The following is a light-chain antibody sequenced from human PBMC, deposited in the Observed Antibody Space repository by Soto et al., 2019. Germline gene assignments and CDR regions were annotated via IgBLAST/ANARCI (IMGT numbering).Light chain of an antibody. CDR2: EVS. Sequence: QSALTQPPSASGSPGQSVTISCTGTSSDVGGYNYVSWYQQHPGKAPKLMIYEVSKRPSGVPDRFSGSKSGNTASLTVSGLQAEDAADYYCSSYGGSNNFFGGGTKLTVL. CDR1: SSDVGGYNY. CDR3: SSYGGSNNF. J-gene: IGLJ2*01. V-gene: IGLV2-8*01.